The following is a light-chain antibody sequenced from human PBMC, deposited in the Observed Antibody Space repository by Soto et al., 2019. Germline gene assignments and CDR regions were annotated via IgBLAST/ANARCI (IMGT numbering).Light chain of an antibody. Sequence: EIVWTQSPGTLSLSPGERATLSCRASQSVFSSYLAWFQQKPGQAPRLLIYGASSRATGTPDRFSGSGSGADFTLTISRLEPEDFAVYYCQQYGSSQSTFGGGTKVDIK. V-gene: IGKV3-20*01. CDR2: GAS. CDR3: QQYGSSQST. CDR1: QSVFSSY. J-gene: IGKJ4*01.